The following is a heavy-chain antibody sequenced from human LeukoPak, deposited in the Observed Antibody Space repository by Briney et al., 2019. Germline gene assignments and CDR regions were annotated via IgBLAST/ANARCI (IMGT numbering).Heavy chain of an antibody. D-gene: IGHD3-3*01. V-gene: IGHV4-59*01. CDR3: ARGRFLDAFDI. CDR1: GGSISSYY. CDR2: IYYSGST. J-gene: IGHJ3*02. Sequence: PSETLSLTCTDPGGSISSYYWSWIRQPPGKGLEWIGYIYYSGSTKYKPSLKSRDTISVDSSKNRFSLKLSSVTAADTAVYYCARGRFLDAFDIWGQGTMVTVSS.